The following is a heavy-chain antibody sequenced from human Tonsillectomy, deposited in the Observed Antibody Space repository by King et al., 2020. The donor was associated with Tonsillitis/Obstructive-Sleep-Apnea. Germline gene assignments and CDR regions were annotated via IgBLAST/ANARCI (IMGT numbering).Heavy chain of an antibody. CDR2: IGSSGTTI. J-gene: IGHJ6*03. CDR3: ARGSELGYYMVV. D-gene: IGHD3-10*01. Sequence: VQLVESGGGLVQPGGSLRLSCAATEFTISSYEMNWVRQATGKGLEWVSYIGSSGTTIYYADSVKGRFTISRDNAKNSLYLQMNSLRAEDTAVYYCARGSELGYYMVVWGKGTTVTVSS. V-gene: IGHV3-48*03. CDR1: EFTISSYE.